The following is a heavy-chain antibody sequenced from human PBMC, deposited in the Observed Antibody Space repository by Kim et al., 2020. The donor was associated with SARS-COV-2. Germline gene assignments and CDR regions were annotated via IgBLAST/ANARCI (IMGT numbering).Heavy chain of an antibody. Sequence: SETLSLTCTVSGGSISSYYWSWIRQPPGKGLEWIGYIYYSGSTNYNPSLKSRVTISVDTSKNQFSLKLSSVTAADTAVYYCARGGSQLLFGFRQPYGMDVWGQGTTVTVSS. D-gene: IGHD2-2*01. CDR3: ARGGSQLLFGFRQPYGMDV. CDR1: GGSISSYY. CDR2: IYYSGST. J-gene: IGHJ6*02. V-gene: IGHV4-59*13.